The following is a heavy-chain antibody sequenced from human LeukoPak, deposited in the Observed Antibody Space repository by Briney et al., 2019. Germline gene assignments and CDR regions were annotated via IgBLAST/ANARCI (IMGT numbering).Heavy chain of an antibody. Sequence: GGSLRLSCAASGFTFSSYGMSWVRQAPGKGLEWVGRIKRKTDGGTTDYAAPVKGRFTISRDDSKNTLYLQMNSLKTEDTAVYYCTTVRRYLYGATMYAFDIWGQGTMVTVSS. V-gene: IGHV3-15*01. J-gene: IGHJ3*02. CDR2: IKRKTDGGTT. D-gene: IGHD3-10*02. CDR1: GFTFSSYG. CDR3: TTVRRYLYGATMYAFDI.